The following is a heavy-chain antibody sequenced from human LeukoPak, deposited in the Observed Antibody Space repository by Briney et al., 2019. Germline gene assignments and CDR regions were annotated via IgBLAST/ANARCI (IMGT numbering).Heavy chain of an antibody. J-gene: IGHJ4*02. V-gene: IGHV4-59*08. CDR3: AGHHPRNTVDF. D-gene: IGHD2/OR15-2a*01. CDR1: GGSISSNY. CDR2: ISDIGSI. Sequence: SETLSLTCTVSGGSISSNYWSWIRQPPGKGLEWIAYISDIGSINYNPSLKSRVTISLDTSKNQFSLKLSSVTAADTAVYYCAGHHPRNTVDFWGQGTLVTVSS.